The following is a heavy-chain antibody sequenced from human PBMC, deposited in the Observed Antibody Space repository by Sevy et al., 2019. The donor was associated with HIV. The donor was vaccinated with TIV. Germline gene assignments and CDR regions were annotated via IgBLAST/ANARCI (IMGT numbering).Heavy chain of an antibody. V-gene: IGHV3-23*01. CDR3: GKDLEYDFWSGYYDF. J-gene: IGHJ4*02. D-gene: IGHD3-3*01. Sequence: GGSLRLSCAASGFTFSSYAMRWVRQAPGKGLEWVSDISGSGGSTYYADSVKGRFTISRDNSKNTLYLQMNSLRAEDTGVYECGKDLEYDFWSGYYDFWGQGTLVTVSS. CDR1: GFTFSSYA. CDR2: ISGSGGST.